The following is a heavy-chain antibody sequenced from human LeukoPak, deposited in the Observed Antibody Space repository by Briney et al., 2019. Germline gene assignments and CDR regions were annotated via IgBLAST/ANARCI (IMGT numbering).Heavy chain of an antibody. CDR3: ARGGVVVVAATIYYYYGMDV. CDR2: MNPNSGNT. V-gene: IGHV1-8*01. D-gene: IGHD2-15*01. J-gene: IGHJ6*02. Sequence: GASVTVSFKACGYTFTIYDINGVRQAGGQGLEGVGWMNPNSGNTSYAQKFKGRVTMTRNTSISTAYMELSSLRSEDTAVYYCARGGVVVVAATIYYYYGMDVWGQGTTVTVSS. CDR1: GYTFTIYD.